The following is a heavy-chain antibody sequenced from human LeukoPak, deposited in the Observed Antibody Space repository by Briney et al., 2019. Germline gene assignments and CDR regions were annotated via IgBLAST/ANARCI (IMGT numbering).Heavy chain of an antibody. D-gene: IGHD2-21*01. CDR2: ITHTGAAV. CDR3: VRDHLWAFDI. Sequence: GGSLRLSCAASGFTFNSYSMNWVRQAPGKGLEWISYITHTGAAVYYADSVKGRFTISRDDARNSLFLQMNGLRAEDTAVYYCVRDHLWAFDIWGQGTVVTVSS. CDR1: GFTFNSYS. V-gene: IGHV3-48*04. J-gene: IGHJ3*02.